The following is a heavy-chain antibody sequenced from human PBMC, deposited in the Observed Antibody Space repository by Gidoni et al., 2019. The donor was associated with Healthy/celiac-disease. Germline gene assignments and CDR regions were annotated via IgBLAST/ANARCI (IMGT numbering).Heavy chain of an antibody. Sequence: EVPLVESGGGLVQPGGSLRLSCAASGFTFSSYRMSWVRQAQGKGVGWVANIRQDGSEKYYVDSVKGRFTISRDNAKNSLYLQMNSLRAEDTAVYYCARDGGYCSGGSCKGPTQSYYYYGMDVWGQGTTVTVSS. CDR1: GFTFSSYR. V-gene: IGHV3-7*01. D-gene: IGHD2-15*01. J-gene: IGHJ6*02. CDR3: ARDGGYCSGGSCKGPTQSYYYYGMDV. CDR2: IRQDGSEK.